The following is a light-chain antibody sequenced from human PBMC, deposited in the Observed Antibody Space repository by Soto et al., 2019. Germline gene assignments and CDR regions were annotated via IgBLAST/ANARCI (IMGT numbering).Light chain of an antibody. J-gene: IGKJ1*01. CDR1: QGIGTE. V-gene: IGKV1-6*01. CDR3: LQDSSYPRT. CDR2: GTS. Sequence: AIQMTQSPSSLSASVGDRVTITCRASQGIGTELGWYQQRPGKAPRLLIYGTSTLQYGVPSRFSGSVSDTDFTLIISSLQPEDFATYYCLQDSSYPRTFGQGTKVEIK.